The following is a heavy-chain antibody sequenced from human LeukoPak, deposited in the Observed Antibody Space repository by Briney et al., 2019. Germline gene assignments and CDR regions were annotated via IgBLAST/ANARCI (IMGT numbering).Heavy chain of an antibody. CDR1: GFTFSSYN. CDR2: ISGSSSYI. J-gene: IGHJ4*02. Sequence: AGSLRLSCAASGFTFSSYNMNWVRQAPGKGLEWVSCISGSSSYIYYADSVKGRFTISRDNAKNSLHLQMNSLRPEDTAVYYCVKDGALRPRNYYDYWGQGTLVTVSS. CDR3: VKDGALRPRNYYDY. V-gene: IGHV3-21*04. D-gene: IGHD3-10*01.